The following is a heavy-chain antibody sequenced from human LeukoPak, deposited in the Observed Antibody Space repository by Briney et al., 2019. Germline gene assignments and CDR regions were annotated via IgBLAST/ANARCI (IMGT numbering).Heavy chain of an antibody. D-gene: IGHD5-12*01. Sequence: ASVKVSCKASGYIFTGYYLHSVPQAPGQRLEWMGCSNPSSGGTNYAQKLQGRVTMTRDTSISTAYMELSRLRSDDTAVYYCARGPGGGYDWLGHWGQGNLVTVSS. CDR2: SNPSSGGT. V-gene: IGHV1-2*02. CDR3: ARGPGGGYDWLGH. J-gene: IGHJ4*02. CDR1: GYIFTGYY.